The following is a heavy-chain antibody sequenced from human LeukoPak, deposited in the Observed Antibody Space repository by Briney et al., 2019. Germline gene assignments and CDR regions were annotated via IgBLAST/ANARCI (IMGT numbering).Heavy chain of an antibody. D-gene: IGHD3-10*01. Sequence: GGCLTLSRAASGYALGIHGLTGVWAAPGKGLEWVATINDAGDNPSYAETVKGRFISSRDTSTKTVYLLKNSMRVEDTAVYFFEKRGCVIRAVIIIGFQKEAYYFDYWGQGILVTVSS. CDR1: GYALGIHG. J-gene: IGHJ4*02. V-gene: IGHV3-23*01. CDR3: EKRGCVIRAVIIIGFQKEAYYFDY. CDR2: INDAGDNP.